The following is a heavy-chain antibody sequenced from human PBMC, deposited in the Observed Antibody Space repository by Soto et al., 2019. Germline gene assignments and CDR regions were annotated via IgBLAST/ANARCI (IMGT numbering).Heavy chain of an antibody. V-gene: IGHV4-34*01. CDR2: INHSGGT. CDR3: ARGSLGTVDSSAFYEY. J-gene: IGHJ4*02. Sequence: SETLSLTCAVYGGSFSAYYWGWIRQPPGKGLEWIGEINHSGGTSYNPSLKSRVTISVDTSKSQFSLKLTSVTAADRAVYYCARGSLGTVDSSAFYEYWGQGHPVNVSS. D-gene: IGHD3-22*01. CDR1: GGSFSAYY.